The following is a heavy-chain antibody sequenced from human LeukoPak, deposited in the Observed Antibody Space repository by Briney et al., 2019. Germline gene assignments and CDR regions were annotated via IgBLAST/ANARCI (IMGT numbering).Heavy chain of an antibody. CDR1: GNYW. CDR3: VSFYETY. V-gene: IGHV3-74*01. CDR2: INGDGSWT. D-gene: IGHD2-2*01. J-gene: IGHJ4*02. Sequence: GGSLRLSCAASGNYWMHWVRQAPGKGLVWVSHINGDGSWTTYADSVKGRFTISKDNAKNTVYLQMNNLRAEGTAVYYCVSFYETYWGRGTLVTVSS.